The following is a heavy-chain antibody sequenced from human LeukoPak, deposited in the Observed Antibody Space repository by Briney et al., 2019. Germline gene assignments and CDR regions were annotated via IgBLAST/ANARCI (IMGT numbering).Heavy chain of an antibody. Sequence: PGGSLRLSCAASGFTFNTYAMTWVRQAPGKGLQWVSAIRDSGINTYYADSMKGRFTISRDNSKNTLYLPMNSLRAEDTAVYYCAKYLRETGGPTYFFDYWGPGTLVAVSS. CDR2: IRDSGINT. V-gene: IGHV3-23*01. CDR3: AKYLRETGGPTYFFDY. D-gene: IGHD2-21*01. CDR1: GFTFNTYA. J-gene: IGHJ4*02.